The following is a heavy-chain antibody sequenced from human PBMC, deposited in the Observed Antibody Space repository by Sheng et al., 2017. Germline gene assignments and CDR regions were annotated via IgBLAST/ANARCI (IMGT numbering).Heavy chain of an antibody. CDR2: LYSGGAA. CDR3: ARDHSEVAPGDDYYGM. D-gene: IGHD2-15*01. V-gene: IGHV3-53*01. Sequence: EVQVVESGGGLIQPGGSLRLSCVGSGFSVSSNYMAWVRQAPGKGLQWVSSLYSGGAAYYADSVKGRFTVSRDSSKDTVFLYMSSLRVDDTAVYYCARDHSEVAPGDDYYGM. CDR1: GFSVSSNY. J-gene: IGHJ6*01.